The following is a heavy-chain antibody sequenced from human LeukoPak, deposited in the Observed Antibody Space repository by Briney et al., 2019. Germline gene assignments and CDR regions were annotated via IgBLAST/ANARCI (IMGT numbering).Heavy chain of an antibody. CDR1: GGSFSGYY. J-gene: IGHJ4*02. CDR2: INHSGST. D-gene: IGHD2-2*01. Sequence: PSETLSLTCAVYGGSFSGYYWSWIRQPPGKGLEWIGEINHSGSTNYNPSLKSRVTISVDTSKNQFSLKLSSVTAADTAVYYCARAYCSSTSCYHFDYRGQGTLVTVSS. CDR3: ARAYCSSTSCYHFDY. V-gene: IGHV4-34*01.